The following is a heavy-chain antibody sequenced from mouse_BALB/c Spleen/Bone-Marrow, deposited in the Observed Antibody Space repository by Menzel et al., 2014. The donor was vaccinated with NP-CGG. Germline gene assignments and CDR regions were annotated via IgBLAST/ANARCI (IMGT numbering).Heavy chain of an antibody. D-gene: IGHD2-14*01. V-gene: IGHV1S81*02. CDR3: TRSGRYDGGYYLDY. J-gene: IGHJ2*01. CDR1: GYTFTSYY. CDR2: INPSNGGT. Sequence: VHLVESGAELVKPGASVKLSCKASGYTFTSYYMYWVKQRPGQGLEWIGEINPSNGGTNFNEKFKSEATLTVDKSSSTAYMQLSSLTSEDSAVYYCTRSGRYDGGYYLDYWGQGTTLTVST.